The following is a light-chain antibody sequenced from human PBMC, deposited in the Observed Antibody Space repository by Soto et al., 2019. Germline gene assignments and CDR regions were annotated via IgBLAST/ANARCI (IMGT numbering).Light chain of an antibody. CDR2: FDT. V-gene: IGLV3-21*04. Sequence: SYELTQPPSVSVAPGKTARITCEGNNIGSKSVHWYQQKPGQAPVLVSYFDTDRPSGIPERFSGSNSGNTATLTISSVEAGDEADYYCQVWDSSSDHVVFGGGTKVTVL. J-gene: IGLJ2*01. CDR3: QVWDSSSDHVV. CDR1: NIGSKS.